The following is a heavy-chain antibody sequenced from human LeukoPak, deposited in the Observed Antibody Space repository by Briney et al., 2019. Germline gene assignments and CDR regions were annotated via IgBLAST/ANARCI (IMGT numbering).Heavy chain of an antibody. J-gene: IGHJ4*02. CDR2: FDPEDGET. V-gene: IGHV1-24*01. D-gene: IGHD1-26*01. CDR1: GYTLTELS. CDR3: ATLAFTGEATNDY. Sequence: ASVKVSCKVSGYTLTELSMHWVRQAPGKGLEWMGGFDPEDGETIYAQKFQGRVTMTEDTSTDTAYMELSSLRTEDTAVYYCATLAFTGEATNDYWGQGILVTVSS.